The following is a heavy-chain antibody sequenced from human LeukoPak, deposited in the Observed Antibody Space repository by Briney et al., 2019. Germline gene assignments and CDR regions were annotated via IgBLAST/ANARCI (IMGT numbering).Heavy chain of an antibody. Sequence: GGSLRLSCAASGFTFSSYAMHWVRQAPGKGLEWVAVISYDGSNKYYADSVKGRFTISRDNSKNTLYLQMNSLRAEDTAVYYCARDQYLATGTGELDYWGQGTLVTVSS. CDR1: GFTFSSYA. CDR3: ARDQYLATGTGELDY. CDR2: ISYDGSNK. J-gene: IGHJ4*02. D-gene: IGHD1-1*01. V-gene: IGHV3-30-3*01.